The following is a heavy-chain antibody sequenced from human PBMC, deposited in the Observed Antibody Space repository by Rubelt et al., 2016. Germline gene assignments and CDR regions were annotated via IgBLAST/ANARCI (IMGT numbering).Heavy chain of an antibody. Sequence: VHLVESGGSLVESGGSLRLSCVASGFTFNSHGIHWVRQAPGKGLEWVAVISYEVNNKDYADSVKGRFTISRDNSKNTMYRQMNSLRAEDTAVYYCATDSGRRLEYWGQGTLVTVSS. CDR3: ATDSGRRLEY. CDR2: ISYEVNNK. CDR1: GFTFNSHG. J-gene: IGHJ4*02. D-gene: IGHD1-26*01. V-gene: IGHV3-30*03.